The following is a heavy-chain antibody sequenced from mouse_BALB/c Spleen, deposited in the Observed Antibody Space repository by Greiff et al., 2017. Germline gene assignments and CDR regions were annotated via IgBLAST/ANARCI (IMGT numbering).Heavy chain of an antibody. J-gene: IGHJ4*01. Sequence: EVMLVESGGGLVKPGGSLKLSCAASGFTFSSYAMSWVRQTPEKRLEWVASISSGGSTYYPDSVKGRFTISRDNARNILYLQMSSMRSGDTAMYYCARGGGSSYDYAMDDWGQGTSVTVAS. CDR1: GFTFSSYA. CDR3: ARGGGSSYDYAMDD. V-gene: IGHV5-6-5*01. CDR2: ISSGGST. D-gene: IGHD1-1*01.